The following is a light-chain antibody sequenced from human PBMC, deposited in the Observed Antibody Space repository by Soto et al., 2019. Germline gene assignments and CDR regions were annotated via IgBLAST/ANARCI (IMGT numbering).Light chain of an antibody. V-gene: IGLV2-18*02. J-gene: IGLJ2*01. Sequence: QSVLTQPPSVSGSPGQSVTISCTGTSSDVGSYNRVSWYQQPPGTAPKLVISEVTYRPSGVPDRFSGSKSGNTASLTISGLQAEDEADYYCSSYTSSSTLIFGEGTKLTVL. CDR1: SSDVGSYNR. CDR3: SSYTSSSTLI. CDR2: EVT.